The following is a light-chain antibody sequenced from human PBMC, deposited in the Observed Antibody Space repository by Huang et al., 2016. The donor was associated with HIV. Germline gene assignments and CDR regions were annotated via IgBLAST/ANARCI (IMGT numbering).Light chain of an antibody. CDR2: DAS. CDR3: QQDGSSSYT. J-gene: IGKJ2*01. Sequence: EIVLTQSPASLSLSPGERAMLSCGASQSVSSRYLAGFQRKPGLPPRLLIYDASVRAPVNPDRFSGGGSGTDFTHTISRLEPEDVAVYYCQQDGSSSYTFGQGTKLEIK. V-gene: IGKV3D-20*01. CDR1: QSVSSRY.